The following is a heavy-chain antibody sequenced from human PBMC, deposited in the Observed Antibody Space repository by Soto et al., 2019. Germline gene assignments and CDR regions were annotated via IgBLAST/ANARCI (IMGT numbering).Heavy chain of an antibody. Sequence: GASVKVSCKASGYTFTSYGISWVRQAPGQGLEWMGWISAYNGNTNYAQKLQGRVTMTTDTSTSTAYMELRSLRSDDTAVYYCARDRGGSPSSYYGMDVWGQGTTVTVSS. CDR2: ISAYNGNT. D-gene: IGHD5-12*01. V-gene: IGHV1-18*01. CDR1: GYTFTSYG. J-gene: IGHJ6*02. CDR3: ARDRGGSPSSYYGMDV.